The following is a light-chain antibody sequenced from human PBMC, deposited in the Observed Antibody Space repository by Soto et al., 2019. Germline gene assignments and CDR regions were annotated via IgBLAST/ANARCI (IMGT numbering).Light chain of an antibody. CDR3: QQYNSYWT. V-gene: IGKV1-5*03. Sequence: DIQMTQSPSTLSASVGDRVTITCLASQSISSWLAWYQQKPGKAPKLLIYKASSLESGVPSRFSGSGSGTEFNLTISSLQPDDFSIYYCQQYNSYWTFGQGTKVDIK. J-gene: IGKJ1*01. CDR2: KAS. CDR1: QSISSW.